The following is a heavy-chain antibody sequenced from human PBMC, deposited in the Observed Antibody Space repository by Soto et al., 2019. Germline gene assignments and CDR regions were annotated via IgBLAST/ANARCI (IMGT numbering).Heavy chain of an antibody. V-gene: IGHV1-46*01. Sequence: ASVKVSWKASGYTFSNYYMHWVRQAPGQGLEWMGGINPNGDTTYYAQKFLGRLTVTRDTSTSTVYMELSSLRSEDTAVYSCAREGATSARMFDYWGQGTLVTVSS. CDR3: AREGATSARMFDY. CDR2: INPNGDTT. D-gene: IGHD2-15*01. J-gene: IGHJ4*02. CDR1: GYTFSNYY.